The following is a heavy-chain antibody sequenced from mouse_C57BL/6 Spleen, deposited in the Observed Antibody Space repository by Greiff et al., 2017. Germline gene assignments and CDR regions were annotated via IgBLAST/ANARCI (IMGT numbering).Heavy chain of an antibody. CDR1: GFTFSDYG. J-gene: IGHJ2*01. D-gene: IGHD1-1*01. V-gene: IGHV5-17*01. CDR2: ISSDSSTI. CDR3: ARRPYYYGSLDY. Sequence: EVQVVESGGGLVKPGGSLKLSCAASGFTFSDYGMHWVRQAPEKGLEWVAYISSDSSTIYYADTVKGRFTISRDNAKNTLFLQMTSLRSEDTAMYYCARRPYYYGSLDYWGQGTTLTVSS.